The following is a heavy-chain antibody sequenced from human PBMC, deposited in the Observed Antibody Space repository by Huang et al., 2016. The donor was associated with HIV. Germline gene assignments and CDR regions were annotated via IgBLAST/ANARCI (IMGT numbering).Heavy chain of an antibody. Sequence: QVQLQQWGAGLLKPSGALSLKCAVYGGSLSDHYWTWFRLSPGKRLEWIGELNPRGLPTYNPSLRSRGTMVVDMSKNQFSLNLTSLTAADTAVYYCARPRMTATSSDSTWSFFDSWGQGTVVIVSS. V-gene: IGHV4-34*02. CDR3: ARPRMTATSSDSTWSFFDS. CDR2: LNPRGLP. J-gene: IGHJ4*02. CDR1: GGSLSDHY. D-gene: IGHD2-21*02.